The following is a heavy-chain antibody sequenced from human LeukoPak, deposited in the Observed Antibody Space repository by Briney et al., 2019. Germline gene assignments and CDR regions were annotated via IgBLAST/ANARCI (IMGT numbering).Heavy chain of an antibody. J-gene: IGHJ4*02. D-gene: IGHD6-19*01. CDR1: EFSVGSNY. CDR2: IYSGGST. V-gene: IGHV3-66*01. Sequence: GGSLRLSCAASEFSVGSNYMTWVRQAPGKGLERVSLIYSGGSTYYADSVKGRFTISRDNSKNTLYLQMNSLRAEDTAVYYCARERSGWLFDYWGQGTLVTVSS. CDR3: ARERSGWLFDY.